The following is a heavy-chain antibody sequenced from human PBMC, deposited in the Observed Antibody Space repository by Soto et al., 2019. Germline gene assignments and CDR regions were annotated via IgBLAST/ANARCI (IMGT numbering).Heavy chain of an antibody. CDR3: ARDHHGGYSSSSLPYYYYGMDV. Sequence: SVKVSLKASGYTFTSYYMHWVRQAPGQGLEWMGIINPSGGSTSYAQNFQGRVTMTRDTSTSTVYMELSSLRSEDTAVYYYARDHHGGYSSSSLPYYYYGMDVWGQGTTVTVSS. V-gene: IGHV1-46*01. D-gene: IGHD6-6*01. J-gene: IGHJ6*02. CDR1: GYTFTSYY. CDR2: INPSGGST.